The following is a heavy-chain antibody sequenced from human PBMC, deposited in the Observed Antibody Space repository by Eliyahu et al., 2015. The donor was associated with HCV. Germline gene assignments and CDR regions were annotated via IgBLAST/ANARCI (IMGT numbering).Heavy chain of an antibody. D-gene: IGHD3-22*01. J-gene: IGHJ5*02. V-gene: IGHV3-7*03. CDR2: IKQDGSEK. Sequence: EVQLVESGGGLVQPGGSLRLSCAASGFXFSSYWMSWVRQAPGKGLEWVANIKQDGSEKYYVDSVKGRFTISRDNAKNSLYLQMNSLRAEDTAVYYCAPGGKIVVVPPWFDPWGQGTLVTVSS. CDR1: GFXFSSYW. CDR3: APGGKIVVVPPWFDP.